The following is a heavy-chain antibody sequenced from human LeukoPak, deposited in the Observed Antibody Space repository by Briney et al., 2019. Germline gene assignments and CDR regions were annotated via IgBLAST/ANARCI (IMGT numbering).Heavy chain of an antibody. D-gene: IGHD2-15*01. CDR3: ARVPRYCSGGSCYPRVYYYMDV. V-gene: IGHV3-23*01. J-gene: IGHJ6*03. CDR1: GFTFSSYA. CDR2: ISGSGGST. Sequence: GGSLRLSCAASGFTFSSYAMSWVRQAPGKGLEWVSAISGSGGSTYYADSVKGRFTISRDNSKNTLYLQMNSLRAEDTAVYYCARVPRYCSGGSCYPRVYYYMDVWGKGTTVTVSS.